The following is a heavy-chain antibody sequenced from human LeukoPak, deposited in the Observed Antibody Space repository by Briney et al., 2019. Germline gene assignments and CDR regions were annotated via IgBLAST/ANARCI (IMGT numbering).Heavy chain of an antibody. V-gene: IGHV5-51*01. CDR2: IYPGGSDT. CDR1: GYSFANYW. CDR3: ARLPYSGSFLAPFDY. D-gene: IGHD1-26*01. J-gene: IGHJ4*02. Sequence: GESLKISCEGSGYSFANYWIGWVRQMPGKGLEWMGIIYPGGSDTRYSPSFQGQVTISADRSISTAYLQWSSLKASDTAMYYCARLPYSGSFLAPFDYWGLGTLVTVSS.